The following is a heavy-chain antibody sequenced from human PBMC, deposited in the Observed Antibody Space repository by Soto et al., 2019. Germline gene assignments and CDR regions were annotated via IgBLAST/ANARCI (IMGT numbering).Heavy chain of an antibody. J-gene: IGHJ6*02. CDR1: GGSISSYY. D-gene: IGHD3-10*01. V-gene: IGHV4-59*01. CDR3: ARSPPYGSGSYYPYGYGMDV. CDR2: IYYSGST. Sequence: SETLSLTCTVYGGSISSYYWSWIRQPPGKXLEWIGYIYYSGSTNYNPSLKSRVTISVDASKNQFSLKLSSVTAADTAVYYCARSPPYGSGSYYPYGYGMDVWGQGTTVTVSS.